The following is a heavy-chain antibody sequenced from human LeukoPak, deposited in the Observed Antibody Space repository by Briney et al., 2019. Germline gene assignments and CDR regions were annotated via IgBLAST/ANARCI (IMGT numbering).Heavy chain of an antibody. V-gene: IGHV4-61*09. CDR1: GGSISSGSYY. J-gene: IGHJ4*02. D-gene: IGHD6-6*01. CDR3: ARETRLGIAARPLDY. CDR2: IYTSGST. Sequence: SQTLSLTCTVSGGSISSGSYYWRWLRQPAGTGLEWFGHIYTSGSTNYNPSLKSRVTISVDTSKNQFSLNLNSVTAADTAVYYCARETRLGIAARPLDYWGQGTLVTVSS.